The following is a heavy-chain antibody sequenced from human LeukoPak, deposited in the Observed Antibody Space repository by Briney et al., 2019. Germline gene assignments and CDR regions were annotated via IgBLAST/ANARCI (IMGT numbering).Heavy chain of an antibody. CDR2: IYHSGST. V-gene: IGHV4-30-2*01. CDR3: ARDRLTWSPTLLYYYGMDV. J-gene: IGHJ6*02. CDR1: GGSISSGGYY. D-gene: IGHD3-16*01. Sequence: KPSETLSLTCTVSGGSISSGGYYWSWIRQPPGKGLEWIGYIYHSGSTYYNPSLKSRVTISVDRSKNQFSLKLSSVTAADTAVYYCARDRLTWSPTLLYYYGMDVWGQGTTVTVSS.